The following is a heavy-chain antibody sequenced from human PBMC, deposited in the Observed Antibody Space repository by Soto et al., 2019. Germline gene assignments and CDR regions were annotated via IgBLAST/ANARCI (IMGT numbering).Heavy chain of an antibody. CDR3: ARDTAAMNYDYIWGSYRFRRGGY. J-gene: IGHJ4*02. CDR1: GFTFSSYS. CDR2: ISSSSSTI. D-gene: IGHD3-16*02. Sequence: EVQLVESGGGLVQPGGSLRLSCAASGFTFSSYSMNWVRQAPGKGLEWVSYISSSSSTIYYADSVKGRFTISRDNAKNSLYLQMNSLRAEDTDVYYCARDTAAMNYDYIWGSYRFRRGGYWGQGTLVTVSS. V-gene: IGHV3-48*01.